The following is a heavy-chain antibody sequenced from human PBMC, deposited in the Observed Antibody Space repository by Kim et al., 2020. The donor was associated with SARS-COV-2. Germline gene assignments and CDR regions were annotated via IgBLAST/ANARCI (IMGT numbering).Heavy chain of an antibody. Sequence: GGSLRLSCAASGFSFSSYGMNWVRQAPGKGLEWVSAISGSGDYTLYVDSVKGRFTLSRDNSKDTLFLQMNSLRAEDTAVYYCAKASDNWNNLFDYWGRGTLVTVSS. D-gene: IGHD1-20*01. CDR2: ISGSGDYT. CDR3: AKASDNWNNLFDY. CDR1: GFSFSSYG. V-gene: IGHV3-23*01. J-gene: IGHJ4*02.